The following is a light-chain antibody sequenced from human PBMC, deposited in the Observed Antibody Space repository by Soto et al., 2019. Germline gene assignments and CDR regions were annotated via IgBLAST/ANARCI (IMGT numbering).Light chain of an antibody. V-gene: IGKV1-5*01. CDR2: DAS. J-gene: IGKJ4*01. CDR3: QQYGSFSPIT. CDR1: RSISNW. Sequence: DIQMTQSPSTLSASVGDRVTITCRASRSISNWLAWYQQRPGIAPKLLIFDASTLQSGVPSRFSGSGSGTEFTLSISRLQTDDFATYYCQQYGSFSPITFGGGTK.